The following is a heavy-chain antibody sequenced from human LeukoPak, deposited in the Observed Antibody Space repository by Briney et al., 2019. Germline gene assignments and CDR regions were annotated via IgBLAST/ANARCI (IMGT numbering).Heavy chain of an antibody. Sequence: SETLSLTCTVSGGSISSYYWSWIRQLPGKGLEWIGRIYTSGSTNYNPSLKSRVTMSVDTSKNQFSLKLSSVTAADTAVYYCARGTDYYDSSGYYYVDYWGQGTLVTVSS. D-gene: IGHD3-22*01. CDR1: GGSISSYY. J-gene: IGHJ4*02. CDR3: ARGTDYYDSSGYYYVDY. CDR2: IYTSGST. V-gene: IGHV4-4*07.